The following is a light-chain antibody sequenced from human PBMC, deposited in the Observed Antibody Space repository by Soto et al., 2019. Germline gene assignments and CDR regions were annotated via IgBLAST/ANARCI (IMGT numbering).Light chain of an antibody. CDR1: QDISNL. CDR2: DAS. J-gene: IGKJ5*01. CDR3: QQYDDLPIT. Sequence: DIQMTQAPSSLSVSVGDRVTITCQASQDISNLLNWYQQKPGKAPKLLIYDASNLETGVPSRFSGSGSGTEFTFTSSSLQPEDIATYYCQQYDDLPITFGQGTRLEIK. V-gene: IGKV1-33*01.